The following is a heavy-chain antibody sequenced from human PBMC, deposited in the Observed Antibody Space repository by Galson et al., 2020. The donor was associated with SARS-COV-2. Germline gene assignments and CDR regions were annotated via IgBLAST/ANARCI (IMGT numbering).Heavy chain of an antibody. CDR1: GGSINSNSYS. CDR3: ASLPSVYSTTWSSYYYFGMDV. J-gene: IGHJ6*02. D-gene: IGHD6-13*01. Sequence: SETLSLTCTVSGGSINSNSYSWNWIRQAPGKGPEWIGNIFYGGNTYYNPSLKSRVTISVDTSKNQFSLRLSSVTAADTAVYYCASLPSVYSTTWSSYYYFGMDVWGQGTTVTVSS. CDR2: IFYGGNT. V-gene: IGHV4-39*01.